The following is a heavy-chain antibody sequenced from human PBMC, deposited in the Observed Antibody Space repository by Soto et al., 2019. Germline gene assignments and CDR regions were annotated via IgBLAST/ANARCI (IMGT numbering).Heavy chain of an antibody. CDR1: GYTSSDYY. D-gene: IGHD3-3*01. J-gene: IGHJ4*02. V-gene: IGHV3-11*01. CDR2: IDTSSTKI. CDR3: ASHYDMWSGYLSPVDY. Sequence: QVQLVESGGDLVKRGGSLRLSCAASGYTSSDYYMSWIRQAPGKGLEWISYIDTSSTKIYYADSVKGRFTISRDNAKNSLYLEMNSLRDEDTAVYYCASHYDMWSGYLSPVDYWGQGTLVTVSS.